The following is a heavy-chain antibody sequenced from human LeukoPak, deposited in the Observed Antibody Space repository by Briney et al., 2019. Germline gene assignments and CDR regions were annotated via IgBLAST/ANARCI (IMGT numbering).Heavy chain of an antibody. J-gene: IGHJ4*02. CDR3: AKTADYGGSDY. V-gene: IGHV3-30*18. Sequence: GSLRLSCAASGFTFSSYGMHWVRQAPGKGLEWVAVISYDGSNKYYADSVKGRFTISRDNSKSTLYLQMNSLRAEDTAVYYCAKTADYGGSDYWGQGTLVTVSS. D-gene: IGHD4-23*01. CDR2: ISYDGSNK. CDR1: GFTFSSYG.